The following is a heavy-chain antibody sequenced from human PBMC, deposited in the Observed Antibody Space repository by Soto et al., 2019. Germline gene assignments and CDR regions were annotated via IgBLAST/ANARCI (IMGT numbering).Heavy chain of an antibody. J-gene: IGHJ6*02. Sequence: QVQLVQSGAEVKKPGASVKVSCKASGYTFTSYGISWVRQAPGQGLEWMGWISAYTGNTNYAQKLQGRVTMTTDTSTSTAYMELRSLRSDDTAVYYYARDRPYGRDYYYGMDVWGQGTTVTVSS. D-gene: IGHD1-26*01. CDR1: GYTFTSYG. V-gene: IGHV1-18*01. CDR3: ARDRPYGRDYYYGMDV. CDR2: ISAYTGNT.